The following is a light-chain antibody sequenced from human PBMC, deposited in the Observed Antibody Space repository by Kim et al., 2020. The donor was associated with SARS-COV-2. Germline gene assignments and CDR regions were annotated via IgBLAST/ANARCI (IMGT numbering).Light chain of an antibody. V-gene: IGKV1-39*01. J-gene: IGKJ4*01. Sequence: SSVGYRVTITCRARQTINSYLNWYQQKPGKAPNILLYAASTLQSGVPSRFSGCGSGTDFTLTISSLQPEDFATYFCQQSASIPLTFGGGTKVVIK. CDR2: AAS. CDR1: QTINSY. CDR3: QQSASIPLT.